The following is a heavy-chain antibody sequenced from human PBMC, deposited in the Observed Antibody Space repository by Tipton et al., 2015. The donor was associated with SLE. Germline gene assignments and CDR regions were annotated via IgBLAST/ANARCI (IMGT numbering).Heavy chain of an antibody. CDR3: ARGVAARGDY. CDR2: IYTFGIT. V-gene: IGHV4-61*02. J-gene: IGHJ4*02. D-gene: IGHD6-6*01. Sequence: TLSLTCTVSGASISNYSYYWSWIRQPAGKGLEWIGRIYTFGITNYNPSLNSRVTISVDTSKNQFSLKLSSVTAADTAVYYCARGVAARGDYWGQGTLVTVSS. CDR1: GASISNYSYY.